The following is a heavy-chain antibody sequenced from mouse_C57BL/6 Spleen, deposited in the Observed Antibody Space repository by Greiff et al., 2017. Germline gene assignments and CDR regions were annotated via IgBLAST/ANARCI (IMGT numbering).Heavy chain of an antibody. CDR3: ARWGANGDGTY. Sequence: VQLQQPGAELVRPGSSVKLSCKASGYTFTSYWMHWVKQRPIQGLEWIGNIDPSDSETHYNQKFKDKATLTVDKSSSTAYMQLSSLTSEDSAVYYCARWGANGDGTYWGQGTLVTVSA. D-gene: IGHD4-1*01. V-gene: IGHV1-52*01. J-gene: IGHJ3*01. CDR2: IDPSDSET. CDR1: GYTFTSYW.